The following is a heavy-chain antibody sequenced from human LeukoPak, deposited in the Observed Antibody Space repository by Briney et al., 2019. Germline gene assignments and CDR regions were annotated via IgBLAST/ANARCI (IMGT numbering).Heavy chain of an antibody. CDR2: IYYSGTT. CDR1: GYSISSGYY. D-gene: IGHD5-18*01. J-gene: IGHJ5*02. Sequence: SETLSLTCTVSGYSISSGYYWGWIGQPPGKGLEWIGSIYYSGTTHYTPSLESRVTISVDTSKNQFSLKLASVTAADTAIYYCAKGAGGFSYYNWFDPWGQGTLVTVSS. CDR3: AKGAGGFSYYNWFDP. V-gene: IGHV4-38-2*02.